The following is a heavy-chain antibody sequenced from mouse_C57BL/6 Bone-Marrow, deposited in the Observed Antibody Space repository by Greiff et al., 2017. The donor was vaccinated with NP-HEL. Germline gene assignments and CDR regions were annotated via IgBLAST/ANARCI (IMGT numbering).Heavy chain of an antibody. V-gene: IGHV2-2*01. D-gene: IGHD2-3*01. CDR2: IWSGGST. CDR1: GFSLTSYG. CDR3: ARNRWLLRGYYFDY. Sequence: VQVVESGPGLVQPSQSLSITCTVSGFSLTSYGVHWVRQSPGKGLEWLGVIWSGGSTDYNAAFISRLSISKDNSKSQVFFKMNSLQADDTAIYYCARNRWLLRGYYFDYWGQGTTLTVSS. J-gene: IGHJ2*01.